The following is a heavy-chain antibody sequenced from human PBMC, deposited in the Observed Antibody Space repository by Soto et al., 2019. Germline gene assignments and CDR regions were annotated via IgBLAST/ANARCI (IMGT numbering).Heavy chain of an antibody. CDR2: INPNSGGT. D-gene: IGHD3-22*01. J-gene: IGHJ6*02. Sequence: KGREASVKVSCKASGYIFTDYYMHWVRQAPGQELGWMGRINPNSGGTNYAQKFQGRVTMTRDTSISTAYMELSSLRSEDTATYYCAREKSGYYYDSSGYPNYYYGMDVWGQGTTVTVSS. CDR3: AREKSGYYYDSSGYPNYYYGMDV. CDR1: GYIFTDYY. V-gene: IGHV1-2*06.